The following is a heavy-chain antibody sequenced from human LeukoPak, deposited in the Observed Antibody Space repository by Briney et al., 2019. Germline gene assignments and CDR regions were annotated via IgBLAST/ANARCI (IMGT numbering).Heavy chain of an antibody. CDR1: GYSISSDYC. CDR2: ISQRGSP. D-gene: IGHD2-15*01. Sequence: SETLSLTCIVSGYSISSDYCWGWIRQAPGKGLEWIGSISQRGSPYYNPSLQSRVTMSADTPNNQFSLRLSSVTAADTAVYYRARDGGFYYTASPNSWFDPWGQGILVTVSS. CDR3: ARDGGFYYTASPNSWFDP. V-gene: IGHV4-38-2*02. J-gene: IGHJ5*02.